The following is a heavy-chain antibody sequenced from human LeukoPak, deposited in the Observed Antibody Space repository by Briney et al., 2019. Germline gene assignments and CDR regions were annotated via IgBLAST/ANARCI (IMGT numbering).Heavy chain of an antibody. Sequence: SETLSLTCTVSGYSISSGYYWGWIRQPPGRGLEWIGSIYHSGNTYYNPSLKSRVTISVDTSKNQFSLKLSSVTAADTAVYYCARAGYGDSDFDYWGQGTLVTVSS. V-gene: IGHV4-38-2*02. J-gene: IGHJ4*02. CDR3: ARAGYGDSDFDY. CDR1: GYSISSGYY. D-gene: IGHD4-17*01. CDR2: IYHSGNT.